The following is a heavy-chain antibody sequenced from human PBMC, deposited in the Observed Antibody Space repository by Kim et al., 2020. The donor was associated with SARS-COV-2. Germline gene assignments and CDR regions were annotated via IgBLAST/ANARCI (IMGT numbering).Heavy chain of an antibody. Sequence: RVTISRDTSKNQFSLKLSSVTAADTAVYYCARVALIRYFDWLFPEGYYFDYWGQGTLVTVSS. V-gene: IGHV4-30-2*05. J-gene: IGHJ4*02. D-gene: IGHD3-9*01. CDR3: ARVALIRYFDWLFPEGYYFDY.